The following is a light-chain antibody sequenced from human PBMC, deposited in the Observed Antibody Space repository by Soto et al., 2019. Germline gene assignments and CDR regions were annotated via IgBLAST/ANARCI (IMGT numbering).Light chain of an antibody. V-gene: IGLV2-14*01. CDR3: SSFTSSSTWV. Sequence: QSALTQPASVSGSPGQSITISCTGTSSDVGGYNSVSWYQHHPGEAPNLMIYEVTNRPSGVSNRFSGSKSGNTDSLTISGLQAEDEADYYCSSFTSSSTWVFGGGTKVTVL. CDR1: SSDVGGYNS. J-gene: IGLJ3*02. CDR2: EVT.